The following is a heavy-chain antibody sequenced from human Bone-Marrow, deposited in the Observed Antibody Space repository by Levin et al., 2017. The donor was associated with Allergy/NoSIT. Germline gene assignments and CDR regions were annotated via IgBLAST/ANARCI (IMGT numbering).Heavy chain of an antibody. Sequence: GESLKISCKVSGSTLSELAIHWVRQAPGQGLEWLGGFAPGNDETIYAKTFQGRVTMTEETSTDTAYMDLSSLTSEDTAFYYCATDHGDYAFDHWGQGTLVTVSS. D-gene: IGHD4-17*01. J-gene: IGHJ4*02. V-gene: IGHV1-24*01. CDR1: GSTLSELA. CDR3: ATDHGDYAFDH. CDR2: FAPGNDET.